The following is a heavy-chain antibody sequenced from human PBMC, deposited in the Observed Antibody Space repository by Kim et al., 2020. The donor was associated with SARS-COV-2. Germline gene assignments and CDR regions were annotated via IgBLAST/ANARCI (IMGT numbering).Heavy chain of an antibody. D-gene: IGHD1-26*01. CDR2: IYWDDDK. V-gene: IGHV2-5*02. CDR1: GFSLSTSGVG. CDR3: ARSWRELLSNDN. J-gene: IGHJ4*02. Sequence: SGPTLVKPTQTLTLTCTFSGFSLSTSGVGVGWIRQPPGKALEWRALIYWDDDKRYSPSLKSRLTITKDTSKNQVVLTMTNMDPVDTATYYCARSWRELLSNDNWGQGTLVTVSS.